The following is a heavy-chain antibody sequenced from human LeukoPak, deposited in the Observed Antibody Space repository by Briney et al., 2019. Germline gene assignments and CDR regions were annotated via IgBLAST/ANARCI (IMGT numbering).Heavy chain of an antibody. Sequence: PGGSLRLSCAASGFTFSSYAMSWVRQAPGKGLEWVSTINSGGNTYYAESMKGRFTISRDNSKNTLFLQMNSLRVEDTGVYYCSKDPPISAAGPRYSDRWGQGTLVTVSS. CDR1: GFTFSSYA. CDR2: INSGGNT. V-gene: IGHV3-23*01. D-gene: IGHD6-13*01. CDR3: SKDPPISAAGPRYSDR. J-gene: IGHJ4*02.